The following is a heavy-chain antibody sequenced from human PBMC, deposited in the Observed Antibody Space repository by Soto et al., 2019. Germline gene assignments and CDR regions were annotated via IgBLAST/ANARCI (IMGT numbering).Heavy chain of an antibody. CDR1: GYSFTTYA. CDR3: ARDMGQHLVIISYYYAFDA. D-gene: IGHD6-6*01. CDR2: INAGNVNT. J-gene: IGHJ6*02. V-gene: IGHV1-3*01. Sequence: QVQLVQSGAEVKKPGASVKVSCKASGYSFTTYAMNWVRQAPGQRLEWLAWINAGNVNTKYSQKFHGRLTVTRDTSVSTAYMELSSLTYADTAVYYCARDMGQHLVIISYYYAFDAWGQGTPITVSS.